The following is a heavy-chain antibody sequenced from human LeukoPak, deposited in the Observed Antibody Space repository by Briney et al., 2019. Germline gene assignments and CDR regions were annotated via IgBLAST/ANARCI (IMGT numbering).Heavy chain of an antibody. Sequence: RGSLRLSSAGSRFIFSIFAIKWVPHGPGKGLEWVSILSGNGYIKQYTDSVRGRFIICTDNSKNTLYLKMSSLSAEDTAVYYCAKIAQVGTVAVPSFDHWGQGTLVTVSS. V-gene: IGHV3-23*01. CDR3: AKIAQVGTVAVPSFDH. D-gene: IGHD3/OR15-3a*01. CDR2: LSGNGYIK. J-gene: IGHJ4*02. CDR1: RFIFSIFA.